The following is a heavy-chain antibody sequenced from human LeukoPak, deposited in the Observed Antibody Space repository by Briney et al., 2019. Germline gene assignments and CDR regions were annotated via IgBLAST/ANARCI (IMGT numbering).Heavy chain of an antibody. Sequence: GGSLRLSCAASGFTVSSNYMSWVRQAPGKGLEWVSVIYSGGSTYYADSVKGRFAISRDNSKNTLYLQMNSLRAEDTAVYYCAGPSPLDYDSSGYYYYWGQGTLVTVSS. CDR1: GFTVSSNY. CDR3: AGPSPLDYDSSGYYYY. V-gene: IGHV3-66*01. J-gene: IGHJ4*02. CDR2: IYSGGST. D-gene: IGHD3-22*01.